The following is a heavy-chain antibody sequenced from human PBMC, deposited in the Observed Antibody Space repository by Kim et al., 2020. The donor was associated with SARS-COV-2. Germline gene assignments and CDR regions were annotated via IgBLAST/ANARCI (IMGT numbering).Heavy chain of an antibody. CDR3: ARISSSWPLRGGYFDL. Sequence: SETLSLTCTVSGYSISSGYYWGWIRQPPGKGLEWIGSIYHSGSTYYNPSLKSRVTISVDTSKNQFSLKLSSVTAADTAVYYCARISSSWPLRGGYFDLWGRGTLVTVSS. CDR1: GYSISSGYY. V-gene: IGHV4-38-2*02. D-gene: IGHD6-13*01. J-gene: IGHJ2*01. CDR2: IYHSGST.